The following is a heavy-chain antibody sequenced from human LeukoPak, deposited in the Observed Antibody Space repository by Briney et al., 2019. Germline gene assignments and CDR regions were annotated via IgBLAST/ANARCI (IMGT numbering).Heavy chain of an antibody. CDR1: GFTFSSYS. CDR3: ARDTVLVAGTGGIDY. CDR2: ISSSSSYI. J-gene: IGHJ4*02. D-gene: IGHD6-19*01. Sequence: PGGSLRLSCAASGFTFSSYSTNWVRQAPGKGLEWVSSISSSSSYIYYADSVKGRFTISRDNAKNSLYLQMNSLRAEDTAVYYCARDTVLVAGTGGIDYWGQGTLVTVSS. V-gene: IGHV3-21*01.